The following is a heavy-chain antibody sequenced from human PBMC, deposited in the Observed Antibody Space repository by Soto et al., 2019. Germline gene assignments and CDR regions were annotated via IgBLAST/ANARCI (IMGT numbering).Heavy chain of an antibody. CDR3: ARGGCSGGSCHYYYYMDV. CDR2: IIPILGIA. D-gene: IGHD2-15*01. V-gene: IGHV1-69*02. J-gene: IGHJ6*03. Sequence: QVQLVQSGAEVKKPGSSVKVSCKASGGTFSSYTISWVRQAPGQGLEWMGRIIPILGIANYAQKFQGRVTITADKSTSTAYMELSSLRSEDTAMYYCARGGCSGGSCHYYYYMDVWGKGTTVTVSS. CDR1: GGTFSSYT.